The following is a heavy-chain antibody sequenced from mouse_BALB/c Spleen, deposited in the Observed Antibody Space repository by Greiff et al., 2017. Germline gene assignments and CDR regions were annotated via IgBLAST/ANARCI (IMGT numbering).Heavy chain of an antibody. V-gene: IGHV1-7*01. CDR2: INPSTGYT. J-gene: IGHJ3*01. CDR3: ARQLGRRFAY. Sequence: VQLQQPGAELAKPGASVKLSCKASGYTFTSYWMHWVKQRPGQGLEWIGYINPSTGYTEYNQKFKDKATLTADKSSSTAYMQLSSLTSEDSAVYYCARQLGRRFAYWGQGTLVTVSA. CDR1: GYTFTSYW. D-gene: IGHD3-1*01.